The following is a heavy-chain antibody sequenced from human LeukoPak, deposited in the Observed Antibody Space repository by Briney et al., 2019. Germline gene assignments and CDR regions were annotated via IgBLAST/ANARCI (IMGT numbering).Heavy chain of an antibody. Sequence: GGSLRLSCAASGFPFRSYWMHWVRQPPGKGMVWVSSINSDGSSRSYADSVKGRFTISRDNAKNTLYLQMNSLRVEETAVYYCARAYFDNSGYYVGYWGQGSLVTVSA. D-gene: IGHD3-22*01. CDR2: INSDGSSR. J-gene: IGHJ4*02. V-gene: IGHV3-74*01. CDR1: GFPFRSYW. CDR3: ARAYFDNSGYYVGY.